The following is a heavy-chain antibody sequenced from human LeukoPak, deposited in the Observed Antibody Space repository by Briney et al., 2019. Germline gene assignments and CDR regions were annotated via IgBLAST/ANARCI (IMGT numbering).Heavy chain of an antibody. CDR1: GGSISSSSYY. CDR2: ISYSGTT. V-gene: IGHV4-39*01. CDR3: ARQRYYYGPGSYRPLDY. Sequence: SETLSLTCTVSGGSISSSSYYWDWIRQPPGKGLEWIGSISYSGTTYYSPSLKSRVTISVDTSKNQFSLKLNSVTAADTAVYYCARQRYYYGPGSYRPLDYWGQGTLVTVSS. J-gene: IGHJ4*02. D-gene: IGHD3-10*01.